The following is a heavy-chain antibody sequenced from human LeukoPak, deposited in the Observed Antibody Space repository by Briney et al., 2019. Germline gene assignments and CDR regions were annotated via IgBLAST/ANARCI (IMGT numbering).Heavy chain of an antibody. V-gene: IGHV3-11*01. Sequence: GGSLRLSCAAYGFTFSDYYMSWIRQAPGKGLKWVSYISSSGSTIYYADSVEGRFTISRDNAKNPLYLQMNSLRAEDTAVYYCARARNYYDSSGQPWDAFDIWGQGTMVTVSS. D-gene: IGHD3-22*01. CDR3: ARARNYYDSSGQPWDAFDI. CDR2: ISSSGSTI. J-gene: IGHJ3*02. CDR1: GFTFSDYY.